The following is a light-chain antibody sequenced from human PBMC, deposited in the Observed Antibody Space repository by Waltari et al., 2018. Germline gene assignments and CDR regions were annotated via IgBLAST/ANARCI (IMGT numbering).Light chain of an antibody. J-gene: IGLJ3*02. CDR3: SSYVSTDTVL. CDR1: STHIGGYNF. Sequence: QSALPQPASVSGSPGQSITISCTGHSTHIGGYNFVPWYQQHPGKAPPLMIYEGSYRPSGISNRFSGSKSGNTASLTISGLQADDEADYYCSSYVSTDTVLFGGGTKLTVL. CDR2: EGS. V-gene: IGLV2-14*01.